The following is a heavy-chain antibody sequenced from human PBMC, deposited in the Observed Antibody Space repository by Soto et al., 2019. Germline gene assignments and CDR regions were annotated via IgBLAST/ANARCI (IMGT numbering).Heavy chain of an antibody. Sequence: SETLSLTCTASGGSISSSSYYWGWIRQPPGKGLEWIGSIYYSGSTYYNPSLKSRVTISVDTSKNQFSLKLSSVTAADTAVYYCLLWSRDYWGQGTLVTVSS. CDR2: IYYSGST. V-gene: IGHV4-39*01. CDR3: LLWSRDY. D-gene: IGHD3-10*01. J-gene: IGHJ4*02. CDR1: GGSISSSSYY.